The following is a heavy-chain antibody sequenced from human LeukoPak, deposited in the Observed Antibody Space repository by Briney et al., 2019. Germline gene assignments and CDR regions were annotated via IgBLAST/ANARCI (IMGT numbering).Heavy chain of an antibody. CDR1: GGTFSSYA. CDR3: ARVGGRIAAAGTDLLGYFDY. D-gene: IGHD6-13*01. Sequence: ASVKVYCKASGGTFSSYAISWVRQAPGQGLEWMGGIIPIFGTANYAQKFQGRVTITTDESTSTAYMELSSLRSEDTAVYYCARVGGRIAAAGTDLLGYFDYWGQGTLVTVSS. V-gene: IGHV1-69*05. J-gene: IGHJ4*02. CDR2: IIPIFGTA.